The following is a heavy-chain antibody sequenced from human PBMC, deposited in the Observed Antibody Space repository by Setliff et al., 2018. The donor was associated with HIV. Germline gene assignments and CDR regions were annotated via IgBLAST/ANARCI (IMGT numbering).Heavy chain of an antibody. J-gene: IGHJ3*02. Sequence: PGGSLRLSCVASEFRFSNYWMAWVRQAPGKGLEWVGNINQDGSEKYYVDSVKGRFTISRDNAENSLYLQMNSLRAEDTAVYYCARDYVWGRRAFDIWGPGTMVTVSS. V-gene: IGHV3-7*01. CDR1: EFRFSNYW. CDR2: INQDGSEK. CDR3: ARDYVWGRRAFDI. D-gene: IGHD3-16*01.